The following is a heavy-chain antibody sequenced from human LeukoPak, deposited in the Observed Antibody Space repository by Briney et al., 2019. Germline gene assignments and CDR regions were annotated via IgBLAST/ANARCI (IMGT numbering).Heavy chain of an antibody. J-gene: IGHJ4*02. CDR2: ISTSSSYI. V-gene: IGHV3-21*01. CDR1: GFTFSSYA. Sequence: GGSLRLSSAAPGFTFSSYAMSSVRQASGKGLEWVSFISTSSSYIYYADSVKGRFTISRDNSKNSLYLQMNSLRAEDTAVYYCVGGDYWGQGTLVTVSS. CDR3: VGGDY.